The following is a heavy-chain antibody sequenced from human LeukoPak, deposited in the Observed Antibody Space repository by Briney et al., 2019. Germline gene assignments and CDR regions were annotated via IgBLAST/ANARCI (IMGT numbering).Heavy chain of an antibody. CDR1: GYTFSSYA. CDR2: IIPIFGTA. D-gene: IGHD2-21*02. CDR3: ARSSVVTAMVHLAY. Sequence: GASVKVSCKASGYTFSSYAISWVRQAPGQGLEWMGGIIPIFGTAKYAQKFQGRVTITADTSTSTAYVELSSLRSEDTAVYYCARSSVVTAMVHLAYWGQGTLVTVSS. V-gene: IGHV1-69*06. J-gene: IGHJ4*02.